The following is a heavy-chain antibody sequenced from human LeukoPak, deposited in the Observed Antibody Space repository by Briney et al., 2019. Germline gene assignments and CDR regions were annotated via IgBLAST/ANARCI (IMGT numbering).Heavy chain of an antibody. D-gene: IGHD6-19*01. CDR2: ISYDGSNK. CDR3: AKDSVLPVAGLNY. V-gene: IGHV3-30*18. J-gene: IGHJ4*02. CDR1: GFTFSSYG. Sequence: GGSLRLSCAASGFTFSSYGMHWVRQAPGKGLEWVAVISYDGSNKYYADSVKGRFTISRDNSKNTLYLQMNSLRAEDTAVYYCAKDSVLPVAGLNYWGQGTLVTVSS.